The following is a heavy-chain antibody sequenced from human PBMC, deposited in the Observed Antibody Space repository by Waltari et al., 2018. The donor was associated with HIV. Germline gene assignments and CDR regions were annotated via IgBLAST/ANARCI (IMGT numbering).Heavy chain of an antibody. CDR1: GGSVSSSRYF. CDR2: IYYTGRA. CDR3: ARHALRVGAAYWNFDL. D-gene: IGHD1-26*01. Sequence: QLQLQESGPGLVKPSETLSLTSTVSGGSVSSSRYFWGWIRQPPWKGLEWVGRIYYTGRAYYNPSLKSRVTISVDTSKNQFSLKVTSVTAADTAVYYCARHALRVGAAYWNFDLWGRGTLVTVSS. V-gene: IGHV4-39*01. J-gene: IGHJ2*01.